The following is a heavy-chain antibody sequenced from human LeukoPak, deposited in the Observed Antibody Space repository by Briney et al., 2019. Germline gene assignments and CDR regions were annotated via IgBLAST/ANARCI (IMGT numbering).Heavy chain of an antibody. J-gene: IGHJ4*02. V-gene: IGHV4-4*07. D-gene: IGHD3-10*01. Sequence: PSETLSLTCTVSGGSISSYYWSWIRQPAGKGLEGIGRIYTSGSTNYSPSLKSRVTMSVDTSKNQFSLKLSSVTAADTAVYYCAGEKDYVLLWFGESSYFDYWGQGTLVTVSS. CDR3: AGEKDYVLLWFGESSYFDY. CDR2: IYTSGST. CDR1: GGSISSYY.